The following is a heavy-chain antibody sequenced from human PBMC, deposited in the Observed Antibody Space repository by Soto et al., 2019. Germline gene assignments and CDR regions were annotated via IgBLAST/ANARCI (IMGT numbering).Heavy chain of an antibody. D-gene: IGHD5-12*01. CDR3: ARQPPATAAFDV. CDR2: IYYSGDT. V-gene: IGHV4-59*08. CDR1: GGSVSNYY. Sequence: SETLSLTCTVSGGSVSNYYWSWIRQPPGKGLEWIGYIYYSGDTNYNPSLKSRVTMSVYTSKNQVSLNLSSVTAADTAVYYCARQPPATAAFDVWGQGTMVTVSS. J-gene: IGHJ3*01.